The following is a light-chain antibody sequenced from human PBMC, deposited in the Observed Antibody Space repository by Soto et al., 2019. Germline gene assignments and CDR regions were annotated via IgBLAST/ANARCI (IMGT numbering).Light chain of an antibody. J-gene: IGKJ5*01. CDR2: DAS. Sequence: DIQMTQSPSTLSASVGDRVTITCRARQSSTGWLAWYQQNPGKAPKLLIYDASSLESGVTSRFSGSGSGTEFTLTISSLQPDAFATYYCQHYNSYLITFGQGTRMEIE. V-gene: IGKV1-5*01. CDR1: QSSTGW. CDR3: QHYNSYLIT.